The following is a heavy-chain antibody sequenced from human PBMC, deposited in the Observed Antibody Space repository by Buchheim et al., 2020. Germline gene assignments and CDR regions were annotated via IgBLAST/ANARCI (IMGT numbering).Heavy chain of an antibody. D-gene: IGHD1-1*01. CDR3: ARVGTWLAVDY. V-gene: IGHV3-7*01. CDR2: IMGDGSEK. Sequence: EVQLVESGGGLVQPGGSRRLSCAASGFTLSNYWMSWLRQAPGKGLEWVASIMGDGSEKDYVDSLRGRFNISRDNARKSLFLEMNSLSGEDTAVYYCARVGTWLAVDYWGQGSL. J-gene: IGHJ4*02. CDR1: GFTLSNYW.